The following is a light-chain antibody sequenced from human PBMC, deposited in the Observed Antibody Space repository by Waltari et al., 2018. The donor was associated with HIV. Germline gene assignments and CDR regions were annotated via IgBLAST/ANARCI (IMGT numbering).Light chain of an antibody. V-gene: IGLV2-14*03. J-gene: IGLJ1*01. CDR3: SSYTSSRSYV. Sequence: QSALTQPASVSGSPGQSITISCTGTSSDVGGYNYVSWYQQHPGKAPKLMIYAVSNRPSGVSNRFSVSKSGNTASLTISGLQAEDEADYYCSSYTSSRSYVFGTGTRVTV. CDR1: SSDVGGYNY. CDR2: AVS.